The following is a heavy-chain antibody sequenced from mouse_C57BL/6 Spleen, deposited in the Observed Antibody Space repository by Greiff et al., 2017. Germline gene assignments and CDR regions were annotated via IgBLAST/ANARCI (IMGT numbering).Heavy chain of an antibody. V-gene: IGHV1-9*01. Sequence: QVQLKQSGAELMKPGASVKLSCKATGYTFTGYWIEWVKQRPGHGLEWIGEILPGSGSTNYNEKFKGKATFTADTSSNTAYMQLSSLTTEDSAIYYCARPPVCYYGSSHWYFDVWGTGTTVTVSS. CDR3: ARPPVCYYGSSHWYFDV. D-gene: IGHD1-1*01. J-gene: IGHJ1*03. CDR2: ILPGSGST. CDR1: GYTFTGYW.